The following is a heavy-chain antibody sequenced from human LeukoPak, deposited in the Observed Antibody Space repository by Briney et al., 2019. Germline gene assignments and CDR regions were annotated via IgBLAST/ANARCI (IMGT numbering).Heavy chain of an antibody. V-gene: IGHV1-69*13. CDR2: IIPIFGAA. D-gene: IGHD2-2*02. J-gene: IGHJ4*02. CDR1: GGTFSSYA. Sequence: SVKVSCKASGGTFSSYAISWVRQAPGQGLEWMGGIIPIFGAANYAQKFQGRVTITADESTSTAYMELSSPRSEDTAVYYCAREGRYCSSTSCYRGFDYWGQGTLVTVSS. CDR3: AREGRYCSSTSCYRGFDY.